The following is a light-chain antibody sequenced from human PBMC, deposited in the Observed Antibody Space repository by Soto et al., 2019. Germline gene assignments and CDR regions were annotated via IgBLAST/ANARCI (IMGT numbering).Light chain of an antibody. CDR1: QSVSSSY. Sequence: EIVMTQSPATLSVSPGERATLSCRASQSVSSSYLSWYQQKPGQAPRLLIYGASTRATGIPARFSGSGSGTDFTLTISSLQPEDFAVYSCLQYHNLWAFGQGTKVDIK. V-gene: IGKV3D-7*01. CDR3: LQYHNLWA. J-gene: IGKJ1*01. CDR2: GAS.